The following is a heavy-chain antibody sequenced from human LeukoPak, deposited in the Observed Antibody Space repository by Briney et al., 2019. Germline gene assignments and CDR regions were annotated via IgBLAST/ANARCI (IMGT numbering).Heavy chain of an antibody. V-gene: IGHV3-30-3*01. CDR2: ISYDGSNK. D-gene: IGHD3-16*02. J-gene: IGHJ4*01. CDR3: ARDPAYYDYVWGSYRYTAFDY. Sequence: GGSLRLSCAASGFTFSSYSMHGFRQAPGRGLEGVAVISYDGSNKYYADSVKGRFTISRDNSKNTLYLQMNSLRAEDTAVCYCARDPAYYDYVWGSYRYTAFDYWGQGTLVTVSS. CDR1: GFTFSSYS.